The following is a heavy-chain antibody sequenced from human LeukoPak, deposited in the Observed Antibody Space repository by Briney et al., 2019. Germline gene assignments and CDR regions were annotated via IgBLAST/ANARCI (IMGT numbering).Heavy chain of an antibody. CDR1: GYTLTELS. V-gene: IGHV1-24*01. D-gene: IGHD6-13*01. Sequence: ASVKVSCTVSGYTLTELSMHWVRQAPGKGLEWMGGFDPEDGETIYAQKFQGRVTMTEDTSTDTAYMELSSLRSEDTAVYYCATVRRWRVSSSEYYFDYWGQGTLVTVSS. CDR2: FDPEDGET. CDR3: ATVRRWRVSSSEYYFDY. J-gene: IGHJ4*02.